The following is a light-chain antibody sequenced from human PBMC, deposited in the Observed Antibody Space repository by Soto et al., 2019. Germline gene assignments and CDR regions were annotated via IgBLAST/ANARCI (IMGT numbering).Light chain of an antibody. J-gene: IGKJ1*01. CDR1: QNINTW. CDR3: QQYYSKSGT. Sequence: DIQMTQSPSTLSASVGDRVTITCRASQNINTWLAWYQQKPGKAPNLLSYEASSLESGVPPRFSGSRSGTEFTLIISSLQPDDFATYYCQQYYSKSGTFGQWTKVAIK. V-gene: IGKV1-5*03. CDR2: EAS.